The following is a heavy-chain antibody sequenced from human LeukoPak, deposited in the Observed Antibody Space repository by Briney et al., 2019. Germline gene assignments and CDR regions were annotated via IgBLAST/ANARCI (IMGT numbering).Heavy chain of an antibody. Sequence: ASVKVSCKASGYTFTSYGISWVRQAPGQGLEWMGWISAYNGNTNYAQKFQGRVTMTTDTSTSTAYMELRSLRSDDTAMYYCARAGYCSGGSCYGEGDYWGQGTLVTVSS. V-gene: IGHV1-18*01. J-gene: IGHJ4*02. CDR1: GYTFTSYG. CDR3: ARAGYCSGGSCYGEGDY. CDR2: ISAYNGNT. D-gene: IGHD2-15*01.